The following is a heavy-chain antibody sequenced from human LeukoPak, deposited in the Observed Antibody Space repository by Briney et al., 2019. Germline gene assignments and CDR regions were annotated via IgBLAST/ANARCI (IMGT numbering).Heavy chain of an antibody. CDR2: ISWNSGRL. CDR1: GFNFHDYA. CDR3: AKDIDSSSWYYFDY. J-gene: IGHJ4*02. Sequence: GGSLRLSCAASGFNFHDYAMHWVRQTPGRGLEWVSSISWNSGRLGYADSVKGRFTISRDNAKNSLYLEMNSLRAEDTALYFCAKDIDSSSWYYFDYWGQGTLVTVSS. D-gene: IGHD6-13*01. V-gene: IGHV3-9*01.